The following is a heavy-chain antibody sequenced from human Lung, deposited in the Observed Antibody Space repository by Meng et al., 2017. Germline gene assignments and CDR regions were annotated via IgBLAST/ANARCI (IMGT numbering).Heavy chain of an antibody. V-gene: IGHV4-34*01. D-gene: IGHD5-24*01. CDR2: INNIGRT. CDR1: GEFFIYYV. CDR3: ARGPNTMAHDFDY. Sequence: LQQWDRVLLEASETLSPTCVVSGEFFIYYVWSWIRHPPGKGLEWIGEINNIGRTNYNPSLESRATISVDTSQNNLSLKLSSVTAADSAVYYCARGPNTMAHDFDYWGQGTLVTVSS. J-gene: IGHJ4*02.